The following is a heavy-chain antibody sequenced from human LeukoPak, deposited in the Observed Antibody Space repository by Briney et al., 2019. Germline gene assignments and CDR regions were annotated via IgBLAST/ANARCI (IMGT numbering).Heavy chain of an antibody. J-gene: IGHJ4*02. CDR3: AKDRTMIVVVILFDY. Sequence: GGSLRLSCAASGFTFSSYAMSWVRQAPGKGLEWVSAISGSGGSTYYADSVKGRFNLSRDNSKNTLYLQMNSLRAEDTAVYYCAKDRTMIVVVILFDYWGQGTLVTVSS. V-gene: IGHV3-23*01. CDR2: ISGSGGST. D-gene: IGHD3-22*01. CDR1: GFTFSSYA.